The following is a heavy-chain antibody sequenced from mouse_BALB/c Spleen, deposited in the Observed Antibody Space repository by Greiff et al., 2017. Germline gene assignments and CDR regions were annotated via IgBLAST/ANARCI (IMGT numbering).Heavy chain of an antibody. CDR3: ARDLGYDGAMDY. D-gene: IGHD2-14*01. V-gene: IGHV1-4*01. Sequence: SGAELARPGASVKMSCKASGYTFTSYTMHWVKQRPGQGLEWIGYINPSSGYTNYNQKFKDKATLTADKSSSTAYMQLSSLTSEDSAVYYCARDLGYDGAMDYWGQGTSVTVSS. CDR1: GYTFTSYT. J-gene: IGHJ4*01. CDR2: INPSSGYT.